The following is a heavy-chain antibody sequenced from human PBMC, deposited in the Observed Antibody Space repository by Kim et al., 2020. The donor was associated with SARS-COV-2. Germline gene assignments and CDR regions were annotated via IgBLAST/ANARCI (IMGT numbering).Heavy chain of an antibody. CDR3: ARQSGDGCWSLYD. J-gene: IGHJ1*01. CDR1: GGSISGSSYW. CDR2: IFYSGTT. D-gene: IGHD2-21*01. Sequence: SETLSLTCIVSGGSISGSSYWWGWIRQPPGKGLEWIGSIFYSGTTHYNPSLTSRVTISVDTSRNQFSLSVSSVTAADTAVYYCARQSGDGCWSLYDWGQGTLVTVSS. V-gene: IGHV4-39*01.